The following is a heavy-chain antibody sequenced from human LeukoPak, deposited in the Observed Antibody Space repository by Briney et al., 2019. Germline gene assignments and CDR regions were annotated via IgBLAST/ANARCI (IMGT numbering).Heavy chain of an antibody. J-gene: IGHJ4*02. CDR2: FDPEDDKT. D-gene: IGHD3-10*01. Sequence: ASVKISCKVSGYTLTRLSIHWVRQSPGKGLEWMGGFDPEDDKTIYAQKFQGRVTMTEDTSTDTAHMGLNNVNSEDAALYYCATEGPGGLYWGQGTLVTVSS. CDR1: GYTLTRLS. CDR3: ATEGPGGLY. V-gene: IGHV1-24*01.